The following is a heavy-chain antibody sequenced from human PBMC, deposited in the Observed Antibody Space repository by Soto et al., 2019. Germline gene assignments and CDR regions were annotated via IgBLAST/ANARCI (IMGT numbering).Heavy chain of an antibody. V-gene: IGHV4-38-2*01. J-gene: IGHJ4*02. CDR2: IYHSGST. CDR3: ARTYYDFWSGHGFVDY. Sequence: SETLSLTCAVSGYSISSGYYWGWIRQPPGKGLEWIGSIYHSGSTYYNPSLKSRVTISVDTSKNQFSLKLSSVTAADTAVYYCARTYYDFWSGHGFVDYWGQGTLVTSPQ. CDR1: GYSISSGYY. D-gene: IGHD3-3*01.